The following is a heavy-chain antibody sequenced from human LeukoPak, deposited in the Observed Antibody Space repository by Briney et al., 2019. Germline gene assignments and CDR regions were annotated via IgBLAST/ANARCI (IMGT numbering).Heavy chain of an antibody. J-gene: IGHJ4*02. Sequence: GGSLRLSCAASGFTFSDYAMSWVRQAPGKGLEWVAYIGTRGSPIYYADSVKGRFTISRDNAKNSLYLQMNSLRDEDTAVYYCARDGGSGGENDYWGQGTLVTVSP. D-gene: IGHD3-10*01. V-gene: IGHV3-48*02. CDR1: GFTFSDYA. CDR3: ARDGGSGGENDY. CDR2: IGTRGSPI.